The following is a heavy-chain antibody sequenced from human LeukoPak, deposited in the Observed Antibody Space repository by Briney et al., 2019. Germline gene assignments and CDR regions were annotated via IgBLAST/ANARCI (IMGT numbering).Heavy chain of an antibody. CDR2: IWYDGSNK. CDR1: GFTFSSYG. V-gene: IGHV3-33*01. CDR3: ARDRSPRAFDY. J-gene: IGHJ4*02. Sequence: PGRSLRLSCAASGFTFSSYGMHWVRQAPGKGLEWVAVIWYDGSNKYYADSVKGRFTISRDNSKNTLYLQMNSLRAEDTAVYYCARDRSPRAFDYWGQGTLVSVSS. D-gene: IGHD2-15*01.